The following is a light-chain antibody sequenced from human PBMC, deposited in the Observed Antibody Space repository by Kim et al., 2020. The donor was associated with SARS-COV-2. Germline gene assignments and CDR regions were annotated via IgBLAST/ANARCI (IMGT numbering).Light chain of an antibody. CDR2: AAA. V-gene: IGKV1-39*01. CDR3: RQAYSSSQIT. J-gene: IGKJ5*01. CDR1: RSISTH. Sequence: AVVERVTITCRTSRSISTHLNWYHQKPTRGAELLIYAAANLQSGVPSRFSGSGSGTAFTLPIRALQPEDSATYYCRQAYSSSQITFGQGTRLDIK.